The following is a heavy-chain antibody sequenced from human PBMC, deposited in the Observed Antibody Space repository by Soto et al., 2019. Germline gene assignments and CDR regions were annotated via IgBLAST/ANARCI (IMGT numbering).Heavy chain of an antibody. V-gene: IGHV3-49*04. CDR2: IRSKAYGGTT. CDR1: VFTFGDYA. CDR3: TRDQYYDFWSGFKGGMDV. D-gene: IGHD3-3*01. Sequence: GPLRLSGTASVFTFGDYAMSWVRQGPGKGLEWVGFIRSKAYGGTTEYAASVKGRFTISRDDSKSIAYLQMNSLKTEDTAVYYCTRDQYYDFWSGFKGGMDVWGQGTTVTVSS. J-gene: IGHJ6*02.